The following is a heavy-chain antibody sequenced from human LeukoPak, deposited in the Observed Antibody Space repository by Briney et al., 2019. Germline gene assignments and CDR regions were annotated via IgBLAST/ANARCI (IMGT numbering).Heavy chain of an antibody. J-gene: IGHJ4*02. CDR3: TRYNNDHFDY. V-gene: IGHV3-33*01. CDR2: IAYDGSRA. D-gene: IGHD1-14*01. Sequence: GRSLRLSCAGSGFTFGGYGMHWFRQTPGKGLEWVAVIAYDGSRAFYADSVKGRFTISRDNSKNTMSVQMDDLRAEDTVVYYCTRYNNDHFDYWGQGTLVTVSS. CDR1: GFTFGGYG.